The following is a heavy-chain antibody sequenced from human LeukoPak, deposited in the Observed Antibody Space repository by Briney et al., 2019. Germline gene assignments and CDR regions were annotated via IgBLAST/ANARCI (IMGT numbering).Heavy chain of an antibody. CDR1: GVTFSTYG. J-gene: IGHJ4*02. Sequence: SLSLSCAASGVTFSTYGKHWVRLAPGKGLEWVGVGWTSRNNNNYSASLKGRFTISIDNSKNPLSLEMNSLSAEDTAVYYCARDGQVGAIGYFDYRGKGTMVTVSS. CDR3: ARDGQVGAIGYFDY. CDR2: GWTSRNNN. D-gene: IGHD1-26*01. V-gene: IGHV3-33*01.